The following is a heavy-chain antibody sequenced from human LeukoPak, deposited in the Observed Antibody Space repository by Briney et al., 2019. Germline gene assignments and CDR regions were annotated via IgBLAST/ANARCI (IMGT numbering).Heavy chain of an antibody. Sequence: PSETLSLTCTVSGGFISNYYWSWIRQPPGKGLEWIGYIYYSGSTNYNPSLKSRVTILVDTSKNQFSLKLSSVTAADTAVYYCARDPGSGQPYWYFDLWGRGTLVTVSS. CDR1: GGFISNYY. J-gene: IGHJ2*01. D-gene: IGHD2-8*02. CDR2: IYYSGST. CDR3: ARDPGSGQPYWYFDL. V-gene: IGHV4-59*01.